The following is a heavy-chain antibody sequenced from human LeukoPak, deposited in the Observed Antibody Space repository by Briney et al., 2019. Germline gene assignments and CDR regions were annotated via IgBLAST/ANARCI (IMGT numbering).Heavy chain of an antibody. CDR2: ISADGGTT. J-gene: IGHJ4*02. CDR1: GFSFRGYG. CDR3: ARGRGGPPFDY. Sequence: EGSLRLSCAASGFSFRGYGMHWVRQAPGKGLEYVSAISADGGTTYYADSVKDRFIISRDNAKNTLYLQMGSLRNEDMAVYYCARGRGGPPFDYWGQGTLVIVPS. V-gene: IGHV3-64*02.